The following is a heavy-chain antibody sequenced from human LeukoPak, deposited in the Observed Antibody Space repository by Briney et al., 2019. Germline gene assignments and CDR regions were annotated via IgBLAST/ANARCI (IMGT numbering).Heavy chain of an antibody. V-gene: IGHV3-30-3*01. J-gene: IGHJ6*03. D-gene: IGHD3-10*01. CDR3: AREGSTGGYMDV. CDR2: ISYDGSNK. Sequence: GSLRLSCAASGFTFSSYAMHWVRQAPGKGLEWVAVISYDGSNKYYADSVKGRFTISRDNSKNTLYLQMNSLRAEDTAVYYCAREGSTGGYMDVWGKGTTVTVSS. CDR1: GFTFSSYA.